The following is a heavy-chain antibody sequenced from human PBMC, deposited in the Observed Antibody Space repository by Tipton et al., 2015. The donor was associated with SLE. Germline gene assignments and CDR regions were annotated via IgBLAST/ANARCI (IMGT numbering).Heavy chain of an antibody. V-gene: IGHV4-39*07. CDR3: MVQGDPYYYYGMDV. Sequence: LRLSCTVSGGSISSSSYYWGWIRQPPGKGLEWIGSIYYSGSTYYNPSLRSRVTISVDTSKNQFSLKLSSVTAADTAVYYCMVQGDPYYYYGMDVWGQGTTVPVSS. D-gene: IGHD3-10*01. CDR1: GGSISSSSYY. CDR2: IYYSGST. J-gene: IGHJ6*02.